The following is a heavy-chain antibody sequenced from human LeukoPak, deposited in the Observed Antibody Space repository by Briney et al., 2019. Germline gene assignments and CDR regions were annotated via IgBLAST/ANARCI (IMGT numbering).Heavy chain of an antibody. CDR1: GGSTSSYY. Sequence: PSETLSLTCTVSGGSTSSYYWSWIRQPPGKGLEWIGYIYYSGSTNHNPSLKSRVTILVDTSKNQFSLKLSSVTAADTAVYYCARGRIVYYYMDVWGKGTTVTISS. V-gene: IGHV4-59*01. CDR2: IYYSGST. J-gene: IGHJ6*03. D-gene: IGHD2/OR15-2a*01. CDR3: ARGRIVYYYMDV.